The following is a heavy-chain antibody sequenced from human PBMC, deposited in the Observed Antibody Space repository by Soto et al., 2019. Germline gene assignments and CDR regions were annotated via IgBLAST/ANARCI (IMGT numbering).Heavy chain of an antibody. J-gene: IGHJ5*02. Sequence: SGPTLGNPTQTLTLTCTFSGFSLSTSGMGVGWIRQPPGKALEWLALIYWNDDKRYSPSLKSRLTITKDTSKNQVVLTMTNMDPVDTATYYCAHGPRAPNYYYDSSGQQFDPWGHGPMVTVSS. D-gene: IGHD3-22*01. CDR1: GFSLSTSGMG. CDR3: AHGPRAPNYYYDSSGQQFDP. CDR2: IYWNDDK. V-gene: IGHV2-5*01.